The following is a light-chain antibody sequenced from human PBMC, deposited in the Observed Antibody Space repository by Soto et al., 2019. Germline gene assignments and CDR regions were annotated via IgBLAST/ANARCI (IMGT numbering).Light chain of an antibody. V-gene: IGKV1-5*03. J-gene: IGKJ1*01. CDR1: QSISSW. Sequence: DIQMTQSPSTLSASVGDRVTITCRASQSISSWLAWYQQKPGKAPKVLIYKASSLESGVPSRFSGSGSETEFTLTISSLQPDDFATYSSQQYNSYPWTFGQGTKVEIK. CDR2: KAS. CDR3: QQYNSYPWT.